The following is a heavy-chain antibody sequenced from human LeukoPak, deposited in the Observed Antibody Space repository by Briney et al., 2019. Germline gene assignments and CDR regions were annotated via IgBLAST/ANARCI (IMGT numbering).Heavy chain of an antibody. Sequence: GASVKVSRKASGYTFTGYYLHWVRQAPGQGLEWMGWINPDRGDTNYLQKFQGRVTMTRDTSITTAYMELSRLRSDDTAVYFCTRDLLGGSGTFDPWGQGTLVTVSS. D-gene: IGHD3-10*01. CDR1: GYTFTGYY. J-gene: IGHJ5*02. CDR2: INPDRGDT. V-gene: IGHV1-2*02. CDR3: TRDLLGGSGTFDP.